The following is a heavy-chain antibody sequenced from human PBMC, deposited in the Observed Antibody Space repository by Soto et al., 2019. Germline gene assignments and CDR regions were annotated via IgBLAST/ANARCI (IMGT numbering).Heavy chain of an antibody. CDR2: IYYSGST. CDR1: GGSISSSSYY. Sequence: SETLSLTCTVSGGSISSSSYYWGWIRQPPGKGLEWIGSIYYSGSTYYNPSLKSRVTISVDTSKNQFSLKLSSVTAADTAVYYCARTHPPIVVVVAATPEVAFDIWGQGTMVTVSS. V-gene: IGHV4-39*01. CDR3: ARTHPPIVVVVAATPEVAFDI. J-gene: IGHJ3*02. D-gene: IGHD2-15*01.